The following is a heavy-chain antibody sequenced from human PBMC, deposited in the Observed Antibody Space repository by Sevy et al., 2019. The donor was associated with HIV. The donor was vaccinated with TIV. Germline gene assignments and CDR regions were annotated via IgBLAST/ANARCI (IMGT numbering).Heavy chain of an antibody. J-gene: IGHJ6*02. V-gene: IGHV3-11*01. Sequence: GGSLRLSCAASGFTFSDYYMSWIRQAPGKGLEWISYISGSDDAIYYADSVKGRFSISRDNAKNSLYLQLTSLRPEDTAVYYCAGDHVKDGDLGDYYYFAMDVWGQGTTVTVSS. D-gene: IGHD4-17*01. CDR2: ISGSDDAI. CDR3: AGDHVKDGDLGDYYYFAMDV. CDR1: GFTFSDYY.